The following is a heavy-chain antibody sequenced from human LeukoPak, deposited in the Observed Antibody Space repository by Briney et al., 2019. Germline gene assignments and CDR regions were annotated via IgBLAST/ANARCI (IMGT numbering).Heavy chain of an antibody. CDR2: IIPIFGTA. J-gene: IGHJ5*02. Sequence: SVKVSCKASGGTFSSYAISWVRQAPGQGLEWMGGIIPIFGTANYAQKFQGRVTITADESTSTAYMELNSLRSEDTAVYYCARGHGSGSPYNWFDPWGQGTLVTVSS. CDR3: ARGHGSGSPYNWFDP. CDR1: GGTFSSYA. D-gene: IGHD3-10*01. V-gene: IGHV1-69*13.